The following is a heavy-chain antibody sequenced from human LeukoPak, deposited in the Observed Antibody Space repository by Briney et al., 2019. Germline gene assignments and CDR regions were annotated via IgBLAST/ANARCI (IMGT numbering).Heavy chain of an antibody. Sequence: PSETLSLTRTVSGYSISSGYYWGWIRQPPGKGLEWIGSIYHSGSTYYNPSLKRRVTISVDTSKNQFSLKLSSVTAADTAVYYCARVTYYYDSSGYYYLQSGAFDIWGQGTMVTVSS. CDR2: IYHSGST. D-gene: IGHD3-22*01. J-gene: IGHJ3*02. CDR3: ARVTYYYDSSGYYYLQSGAFDI. V-gene: IGHV4-38-2*02. CDR1: GYSISSGYY.